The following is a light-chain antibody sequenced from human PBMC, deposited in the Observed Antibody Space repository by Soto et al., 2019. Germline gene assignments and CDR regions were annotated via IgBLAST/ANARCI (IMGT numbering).Light chain of an antibody. CDR2: GAS. CDR1: QSVSTQ. Sequence: EMVMTQSPATLSVSLGERATLSCRASQSVSTQLVWYQQKPGQAPRLLIYGASTRATGIPARFSGSVSGTEFTFTISSLQSEDFAVYYCQQHDQGWTFGQGTKVEIK. V-gene: IGKV3-15*01. J-gene: IGKJ1*01. CDR3: QQHDQGWT.